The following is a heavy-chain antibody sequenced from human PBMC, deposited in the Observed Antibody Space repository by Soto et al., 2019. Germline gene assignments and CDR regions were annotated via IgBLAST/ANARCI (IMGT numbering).Heavy chain of an antibody. CDR2: IYWDDDK. J-gene: IGHJ6*02. D-gene: IGHD6-13*01. Sequence: SGPTLVNPTQTLTLTCTVSGSSLMTNGVGVGWFRQPPGKALEWLALIYWDDDKRYSPSLKSRLTITKDTSKNQVVLTMTNMEPVDTPTYYCAHTKEKNSRGAYYYYGMDVWGQGTTVTVSS. CDR1: GSSLMTNGVG. CDR3: AHTKEKNSRGAYYYYGMDV. V-gene: IGHV2-5*02.